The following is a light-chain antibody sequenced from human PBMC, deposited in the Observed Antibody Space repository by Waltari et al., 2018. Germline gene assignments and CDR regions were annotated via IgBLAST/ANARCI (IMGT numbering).Light chain of an antibody. J-gene: IGKJ2*01. V-gene: IGKV4-1*01. CDR3: QQYYTTPPYT. CDR2: WAS. Sequence: DIVMTQSPDYLAVSLGERATINCKSSQNLLYSSNNKNYLAWYQQKPGLPPKLLIYWASTREFGVPDRFSGSGSETDFTLTISSLQAEDVAVYYCQQYYTTPPYTFGQGTKLEIK. CDR1: QNLLYSSNNKNY.